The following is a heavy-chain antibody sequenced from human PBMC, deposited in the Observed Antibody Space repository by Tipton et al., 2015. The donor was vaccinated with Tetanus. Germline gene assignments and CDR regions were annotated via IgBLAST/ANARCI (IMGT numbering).Heavy chain of an antibody. Sequence: TLSLTCTVSGSSVNSYYWSWIRQSPERGLEWIGDVYFSGHTKYNPPHASRVTISVDKSSNLISLNLSSVTAADTAVYYCVRHSGWFNFYRGIDVWGQGTTVIVSS. D-gene: IGHD6-19*01. J-gene: IGHJ6*01. CDR3: VRHSGWFNFYRGIDV. CDR2: VYFSGHT. V-gene: IGHV4-59*08. CDR1: GSSVNSYY.